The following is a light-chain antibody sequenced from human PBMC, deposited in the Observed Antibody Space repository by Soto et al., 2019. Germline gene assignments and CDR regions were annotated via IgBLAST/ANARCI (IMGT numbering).Light chain of an antibody. V-gene: IGLV1-44*01. CDR1: NSNIGSNT. Sequence: QSVLTRPPSASGTPGQSLTISCSGSNSNIGSNTVHWYQQLPGAAPKLLIHSKTQRPSGVPDRFSGSKSGTSASLDISGLQSEDEADYYCATWDDSLNGPVFGGGTQLTVL. J-gene: IGLJ7*01. CDR3: ATWDDSLNGPV. CDR2: SKT.